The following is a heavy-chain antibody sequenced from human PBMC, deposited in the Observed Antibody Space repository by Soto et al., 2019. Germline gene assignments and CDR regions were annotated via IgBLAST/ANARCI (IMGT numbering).Heavy chain of an antibody. J-gene: IGHJ4*02. CDR1: GFTFSSYS. D-gene: IGHD3-22*01. CDR2: ISSSSSTI. Sequence: PGGSLRLSCAASGFTFSSYSMNWVRQAPGKGLEWVSYISSSSSTIYYADSVKGRFTISRDNAKNSLYLQMNSLRDEDTAVYYCARATDAESQTYYYDSSGYSEPLFDYWGQGTLVTVSS. CDR3: ARATDAESQTYYYDSSGYSEPLFDY. V-gene: IGHV3-48*02.